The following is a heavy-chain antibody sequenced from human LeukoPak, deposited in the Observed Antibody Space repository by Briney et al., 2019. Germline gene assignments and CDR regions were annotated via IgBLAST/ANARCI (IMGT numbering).Heavy chain of an antibody. J-gene: IGHJ4*02. CDR1: GGSFSGYY. CDR3: ARVISLVATITPGYYFDY. V-gene: IGHV4-34*01. D-gene: IGHD5-12*01. Sequence: PSETLSLTCAVYGGSFSGYYWSWIRQPPGKGLGWIGEINHSGSTNYNPSLKSRVTISVDTSKNQFSLKLSSVTAADTAVYYCARVISLVATITPGYYFDYWGQGTLVTVSS. CDR2: INHSGST.